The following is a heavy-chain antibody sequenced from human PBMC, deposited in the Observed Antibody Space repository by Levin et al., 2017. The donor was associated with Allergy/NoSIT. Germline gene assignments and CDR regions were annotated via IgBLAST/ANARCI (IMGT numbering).Heavy chain of an antibody. V-gene: IGHV4-59*01. J-gene: IGHJ6*03. Sequence: NAGGSLRLSCTVSGGSISSYYWSWIRQPPGKGLEWIGYIYYSGGTNYNPSLKSRVTISVDTSKNQFSLKLSSVTAADTAVYYCARKSKVGSYGYYMDVWGQGTTVTVSS. CDR3: ARKSKVGSYGYYMDV. CDR1: GGSISSYY. CDR2: IYYSGGT. D-gene: IGHD5-18*01.